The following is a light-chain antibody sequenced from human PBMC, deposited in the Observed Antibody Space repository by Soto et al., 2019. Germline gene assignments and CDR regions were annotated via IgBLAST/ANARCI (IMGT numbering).Light chain of an antibody. Sequence: DIRMTQSPSTLSTSVGARVTITCRASQNIRGWLAWYQQKPGKAPKLLIYDASTLESGVPSRFSGSGSGTEFTLTISSLQPDDFATYYCQQYNSYSWTFGQGTTVALK. CDR2: DAS. CDR3: QQYNSYSWT. V-gene: IGKV1-5*01. J-gene: IGKJ1*01. CDR1: QNIRGW.